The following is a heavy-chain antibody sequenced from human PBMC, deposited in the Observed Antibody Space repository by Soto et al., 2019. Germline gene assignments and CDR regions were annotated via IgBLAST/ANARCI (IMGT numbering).Heavy chain of an antibody. CDR1: GYTFIGYY. CDR3: AKARGISSARLIPWFDP. D-gene: IGHD2-2*01. V-gene: IGHV1-2*04. Sequence: QVHLVQSGPETRTPGASVKVSCKASGYTFIGYYIHWIRQAPGQGLEWMGYINPQTGAPTYAQKFKGSVTMTRDTTLRTAYMELKTLTSNDTAVYYCAKARGISSARLIPWFDPWGQGTLVSVSS. J-gene: IGHJ5*02. CDR2: INPQTGAP.